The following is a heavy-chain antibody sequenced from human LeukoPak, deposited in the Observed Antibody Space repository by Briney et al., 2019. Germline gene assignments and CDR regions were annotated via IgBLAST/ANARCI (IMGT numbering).Heavy chain of an antibody. Sequence: SETLSLTCAVYGGSFSGYYWGWIRQPPGKGLEWIGEINHSGSTNYNPSLKSRVTISVDTSKNQFSLKLSSVTAADTAVYYCARCQGSSGYYYDLSFDYWGQGTLVTVSS. CDR3: ARCQGSSGYYYDLSFDY. CDR1: GGSFSGYY. CDR2: INHSGST. J-gene: IGHJ4*02. D-gene: IGHD3-22*01. V-gene: IGHV4-34*01.